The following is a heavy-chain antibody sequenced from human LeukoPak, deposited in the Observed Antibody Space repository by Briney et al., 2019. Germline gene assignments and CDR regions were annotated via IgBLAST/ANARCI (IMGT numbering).Heavy chain of an antibody. D-gene: IGHD6-19*01. CDR2: INAGNGNT. CDR1: GYTFTSYA. J-gene: IGHJ4*02. V-gene: IGHV1-3*01. CDR3: ASRPSSGDEGYFDY. Sequence: ASVKVSCKASGYTFTSYAMHWVRQAPGQGLEWMGWINAGNGNTKYSQKFQGRVTITRDTSASTAYMELSSLRSEDTAVYYCASRPSSGDEGYFDYWGQGTLVTVSS.